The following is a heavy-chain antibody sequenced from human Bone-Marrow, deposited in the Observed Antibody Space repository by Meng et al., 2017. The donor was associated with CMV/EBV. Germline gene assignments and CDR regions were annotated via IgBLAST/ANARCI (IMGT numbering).Heavy chain of an antibody. CDR1: GFTFSSYG. CDR2: IWYDGSNK. J-gene: IGHJ5*02. D-gene: IGHD3-16*01. CDR3: AKGLEWFDP. V-gene: IGHV3-33*06. Sequence: GESLKISCAASGFTFSSYGMHWVRQAPGKGLEWVAVIWYDGSNKYYADSVKGRFTISRDNSKNTLYLQMNSLRAEDTAVYYCAKGLEWFDPWGQGTPVTVSS.